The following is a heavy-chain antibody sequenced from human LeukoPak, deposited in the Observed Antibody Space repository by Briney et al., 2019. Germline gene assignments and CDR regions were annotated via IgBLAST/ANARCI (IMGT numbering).Heavy chain of an antibody. D-gene: IGHD6-13*01. CDR3: ARAVGAAAGYFDY. Sequence: PWGSLRLSCAASGFTSSNYGMHWVRQAPGKGLEWVAVIWYDGSNIYYADSVKGRFTISRDNSKNTLYLQMNSLRAEDTAVYYCARAVGAAAGYFDYWGQGTLVTVSS. J-gene: IGHJ4*02. V-gene: IGHV3-33*01. CDR1: GFTSSNYG. CDR2: IWYDGSNI.